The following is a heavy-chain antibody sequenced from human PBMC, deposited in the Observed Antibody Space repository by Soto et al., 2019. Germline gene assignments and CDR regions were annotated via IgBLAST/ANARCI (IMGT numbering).Heavy chain of an antibody. J-gene: IGHJ6*02. D-gene: IGHD2-2*01. CDR1: GGTFSSHS. CDR3: SASVYCSTPRCVYYYGLDV. CDR2: IIPLFGTE. V-gene: IGHV1-69*01. Sequence: QVQLVQSGAEVKKPGSSVKVSCKVSGGTFSSHSINWVRQAPGQGPEWMGGIIPLFGTENYAQKFQGRVTITADESTSTAYMELRSLTSEDTALYYCSASVYCSTPRCVYYYGLDVWGQATTVIVSS.